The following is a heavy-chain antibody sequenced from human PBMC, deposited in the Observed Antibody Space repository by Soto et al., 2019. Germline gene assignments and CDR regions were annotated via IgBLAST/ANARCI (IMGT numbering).Heavy chain of an antibody. V-gene: IGHV1-69*13. D-gene: IGHD5-18*01. CDR3: ARLGYPLGYYYGMDV. CDR2: IIPIFGTA. J-gene: IGHJ6*02. Sequence: SVKVSCKASGGTFSSYAISWVRQAPGQGLEWMGGIIPIFGTANYAQKFQGRVTITADESTSTAYMELSSLRSEDTAVYYCARLGYPLGYYYGMDVWGQRTTFPVSS. CDR1: GGTFSSYA.